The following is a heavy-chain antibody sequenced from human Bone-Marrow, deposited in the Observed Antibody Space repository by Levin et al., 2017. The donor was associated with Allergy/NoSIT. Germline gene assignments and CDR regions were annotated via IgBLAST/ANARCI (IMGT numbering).Heavy chain of an antibody. V-gene: IGHV2-5*02. CDR2: IFWDDDQ. J-gene: IGHJ4*02. CDR1: GLSLSTSGVA. Sequence: KSSGPTLVKPTQTLTLTCTFSGLSLSTSGVAVGWFRQPPGKALESLALIFWDDDQRYSPSLGNRLTITKDTSKNQVVLTMTNMDTVDTATYYCAHSPRHAGGNFFDYWGQGYLVTVSS. CDR3: AHSPRHAGGNFFDY. D-gene: IGHD2-15*01.